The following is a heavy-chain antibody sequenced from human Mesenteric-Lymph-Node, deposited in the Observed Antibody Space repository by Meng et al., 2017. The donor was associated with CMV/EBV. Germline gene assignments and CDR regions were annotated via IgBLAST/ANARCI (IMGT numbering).Heavy chain of an antibody. V-gene: IGHV3-23*01. D-gene: IGHD3-22*01. Sequence: GESLKISCAASGFTFSSYAMSWVRQAPGKGLEWVSAISGSGGSTYYADSVKGRFTISRDNSKNTLYLQMNSLRAEDTAVYYCAKDDYYDSSGYQNDAFDIWGQGTMVTVSS. CDR1: GFTFSSYA. CDR2: ISGSGGST. J-gene: IGHJ3*02. CDR3: AKDDYYDSSGYQNDAFDI.